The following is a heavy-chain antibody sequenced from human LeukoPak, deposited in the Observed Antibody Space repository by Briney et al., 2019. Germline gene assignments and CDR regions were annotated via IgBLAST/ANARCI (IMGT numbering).Heavy chain of an antibody. J-gene: IGHJ5*02. CDR1: GFTFSSYA. D-gene: IGHD5-12*01. Sequence: GSLRLSCAASGFTFSSYAMSWVRQAPGKGLEWVSAISGSGGSTYYADSVKGRFTISRDNSKNTLYLQMNSLRAEDTAVYYCAKDGSGRIVATCDPWGQGTLVTVSS. CDR3: AKDGSGRIVATCDP. V-gene: IGHV3-23*01. CDR2: ISGSGGST.